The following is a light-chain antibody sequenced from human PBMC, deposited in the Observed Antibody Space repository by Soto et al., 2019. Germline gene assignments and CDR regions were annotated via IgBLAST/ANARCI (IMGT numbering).Light chain of an antibody. Sequence: QSVLTQPASVSGSPGQSITISCTGTSSDVGGYDYVSWYQQHPGKAPRVMIYDVNNRPSGVSDRFSGSKSGNTASLTISGLQAEDEADYYCSSYSSSSAPYVFGTGTKVTVL. CDR1: SSDVGGYDY. V-gene: IGLV2-14*03. CDR3: SSYSSSSAPYV. J-gene: IGLJ1*01. CDR2: DVN.